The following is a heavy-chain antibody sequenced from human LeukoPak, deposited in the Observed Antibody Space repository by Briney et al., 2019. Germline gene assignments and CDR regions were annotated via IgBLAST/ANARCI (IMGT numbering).Heavy chain of an antibody. CDR2: IKSKTDGGTT. CDR1: GFTFSNAW. CDR3: TSKPMDYYGSGSLDY. V-gene: IGHV3-15*01. J-gene: IGHJ4*02. D-gene: IGHD3-10*01. Sequence: GGSLRLSCAASGFTFSNAWRSWVRQAPGKGLEWVGLIKSKTDGGTTDYAAPVKGRFTISRDDSKSTLYLQMNSLKTEDTAVYYCTSKPMDYYGSGSLDYWGQGPLVTVSS.